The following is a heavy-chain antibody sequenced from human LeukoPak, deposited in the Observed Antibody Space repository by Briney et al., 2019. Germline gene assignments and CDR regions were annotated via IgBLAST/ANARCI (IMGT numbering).Heavy chain of an antibody. V-gene: IGHV4-34*01. CDR2: INHSGST. CDR1: GGSFSGYY. D-gene: IGHD3-22*01. Sequence: SETLSLTCTLYGGSFSGYYWSWIRQPPGKGLEWIGEINHSGSTNYNPSLKSRVTISVDTSKNQFSLKLSPVTAADTAVYYCARGLSYYDSSGYRRYFDYWGQGTLVTVSS. J-gene: IGHJ4*02. CDR3: ARGLSYYDSSGYRRYFDY.